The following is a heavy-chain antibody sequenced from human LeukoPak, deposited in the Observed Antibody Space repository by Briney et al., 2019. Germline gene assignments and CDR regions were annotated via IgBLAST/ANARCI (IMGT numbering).Heavy chain of an antibody. Sequence: GGSLRLSCAASGFTFDDYAMHWVRQAPGKGLEWVSGISGSGGSTYYADSVKGRFTISRDNSKNTLYLQMNSLRAEDTAVYYCAKDILAWGGGPYYYGSGSSDTDYWGQGTLVTVSS. J-gene: IGHJ4*02. CDR1: GFTFDDYA. CDR2: ISGSGGST. V-gene: IGHV3-23*01. D-gene: IGHD3-10*01. CDR3: AKDILAWGGGPYYYGSGSSDTDY.